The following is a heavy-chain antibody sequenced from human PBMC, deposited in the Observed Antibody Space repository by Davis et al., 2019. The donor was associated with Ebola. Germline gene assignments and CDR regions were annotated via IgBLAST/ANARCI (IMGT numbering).Heavy chain of an antibody. D-gene: IGHD6-19*01. CDR2: IFPADSDT. J-gene: IGHJ4*02. CDR1: GYNFPMYW. Sequence: GESLKISCQASGYNFPMYWIGWVRQLPGKGLEWMGIIFPADSDTKISPSFQGQVTISADRSTSTAYLQWSSLKASDTAMYYCALTNIPVADPAHFDSWGQGALVTVSS. V-gene: IGHV5-51*01. CDR3: ALTNIPVADPAHFDS.